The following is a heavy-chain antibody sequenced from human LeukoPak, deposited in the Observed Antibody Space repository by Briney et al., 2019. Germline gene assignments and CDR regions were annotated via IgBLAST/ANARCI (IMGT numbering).Heavy chain of an antibody. Sequence: ASVKVSCKASDYTFSNYEITWVRRAPGQGLEWMGRISVYNGDTYFAQKFQGRVTMTTDTSTKTAYMDLRSLRSDDTAVYFCARANGRFGADDFWGQGTLITVSS. V-gene: IGHV1-18*01. J-gene: IGHJ4*02. CDR1: DYTFSNYE. D-gene: IGHD3-10*01. CDR3: ARANGRFGADDF. CDR2: ISVYNGDT.